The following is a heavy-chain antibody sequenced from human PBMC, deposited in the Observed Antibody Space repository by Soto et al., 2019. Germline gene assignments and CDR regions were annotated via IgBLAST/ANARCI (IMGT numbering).Heavy chain of an antibody. CDR3: ASNYGYAEGYYFYGIDV. CDR2: VNSDGDTT. D-gene: IGHD5-18*01. J-gene: IGHJ6*02. CDR1: GFTFRNYW. V-gene: IGHV3-74*01. Sequence: EVQLVESGGGLVQPGGSLRLSCAASGFTFRNYWMHWVRQAPGKGLVWVSRVNSDGDTTYYADSVKGRFTISRDNAKNTLHLKMNSLGAEDTAVYYCASNYGYAEGYYFYGIDVWGQGTTVTVSS.